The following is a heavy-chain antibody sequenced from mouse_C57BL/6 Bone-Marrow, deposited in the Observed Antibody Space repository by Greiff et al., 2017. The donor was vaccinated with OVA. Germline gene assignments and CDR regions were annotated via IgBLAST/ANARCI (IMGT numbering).Heavy chain of an antibody. CDR1: GYTFTSYW. V-gene: IGHV1-53*01. Sequence: QVQLQQPGTELVKPGASVKLSCKASGYTFTSYWMHWVKQRPGQGLEWIGNINPSNGGTNYNEKFKSKATLTVDKSSSTAYMQLSSLTSEDSAVYYCAREVLLYYYGSSLYYYAMDYWGQGTSVTVSS. CDR3: AREVLLYYYGSSLYYYAMDY. J-gene: IGHJ4*01. D-gene: IGHD1-1*01. CDR2: INPSNGGT.